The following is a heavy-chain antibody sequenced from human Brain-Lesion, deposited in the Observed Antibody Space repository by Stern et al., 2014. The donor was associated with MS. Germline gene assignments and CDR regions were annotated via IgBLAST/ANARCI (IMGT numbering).Heavy chain of an antibody. D-gene: IGHD2-15*01. Sequence: VQLVESGPGLVKPSETLSLTCTVAGGSVSSTSYAWAWIRQPPGKGLGWIGTIYYSGDTYYSPSLKSRLTISLDTSQNQFSLQLGSVTAADTAVYYCAGEEDIRYCSGGSCTGNWFDPWGQGTLVTVSS. CDR1: GGSVSSTSYA. CDR3: AGEEDIRYCSGGSCTGNWFDP. CDR2: IYYSGDT. J-gene: IGHJ5*02. V-gene: IGHV4-39*01.